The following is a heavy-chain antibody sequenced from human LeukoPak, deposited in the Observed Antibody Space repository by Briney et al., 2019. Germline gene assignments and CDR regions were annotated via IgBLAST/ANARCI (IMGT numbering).Heavy chain of an antibody. CDR2: ISSSSSYI. J-gene: IGHJ4*02. CDR3: ARDFEEGQSSGWNFDY. V-gene: IGHV3-21*01. D-gene: IGHD6-19*01. Sequence: PGGSLRLSCAASGFTFSSYSMNWVRQAPGKGLEWVSSISSSSSYIYYADSVKGRFTISRDNAKNSLYLQMNSLRAEDTAVYYCARDFEEGQSSGWNFDYWGQGTLVTVSS. CDR1: GFTFSSYS.